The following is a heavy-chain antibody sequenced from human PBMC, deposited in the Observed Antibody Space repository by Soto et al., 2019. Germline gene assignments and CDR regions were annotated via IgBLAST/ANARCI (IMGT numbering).Heavy chain of an antibody. CDR3: ARGRVMGGIDLNLYVMDV. Sequence: SVKVSCKASGGTFSSYAISWVRQAPGQGLECMGGIIPIFGTANYAHKFQGRVTITADESTNTLYLQMNSLRTEDTAVYYCARGRVMGGIDLNLYVMDVWGQGTTVTVSS. D-gene: IGHD5-12*01. CDR1: GGTFSSYA. V-gene: IGHV1-69*13. CDR2: IIPIFGTA. J-gene: IGHJ6*02.